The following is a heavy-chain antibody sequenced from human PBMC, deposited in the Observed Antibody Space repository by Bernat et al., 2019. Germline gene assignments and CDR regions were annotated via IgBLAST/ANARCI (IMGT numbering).Heavy chain of an antibody. CDR3: ARDASCLDY. CDR2: TYYDGTTT. V-gene: IGHV3-74*01. Sequence: EVQLVESGGGSVQPGGSLRLSCVASGFTFRNYWIHWVRQAPGKGLVWISRTYYDGTTTNYADFVKGRFTASRDNAKNTLYLQLNSLRAEDTAVYYCARDASCLDYWGQGTLVTVSS. J-gene: IGHJ4*02. CDR1: GFTFRNYW.